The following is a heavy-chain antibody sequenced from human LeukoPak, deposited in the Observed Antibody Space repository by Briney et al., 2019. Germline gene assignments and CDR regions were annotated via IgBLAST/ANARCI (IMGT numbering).Heavy chain of an antibody. J-gene: IGHJ4*02. V-gene: IGHV1-8*02. CDR2: MNPNSGNT. CDR1: GGTFSSYA. CDR3: ARGRYCSGGSCYFDY. D-gene: IGHD2-15*01. Sequence: ASVKVSCKASGGTFSSYAISWVRQAPGQGLEWMGWMNPNSGNTGYAQKFQGRVTMTRNTSISTAYMELSSLRSEDTAVYYCARGRYCSGGSCYFDYWGQGTLVTVSS.